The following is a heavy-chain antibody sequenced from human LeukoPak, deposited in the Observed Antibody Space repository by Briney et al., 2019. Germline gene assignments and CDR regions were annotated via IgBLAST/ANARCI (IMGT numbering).Heavy chain of an antibody. J-gene: IGHJ3*02. Sequence: PGGSLRLSCAASGFTFSDYYMSWIRQAPGKGLEWVSFISSSGSTIYYADSVKGRFTISRDNAKNSLYLQMNSLRAEDTAVYYCARDVSPMATINGAFDIWGQGTMVTVSS. CDR2: ISSSGSTI. V-gene: IGHV3-11*04. CDR1: GFTFSDYY. CDR3: ARDVSPMATINGAFDI. D-gene: IGHD5-24*01.